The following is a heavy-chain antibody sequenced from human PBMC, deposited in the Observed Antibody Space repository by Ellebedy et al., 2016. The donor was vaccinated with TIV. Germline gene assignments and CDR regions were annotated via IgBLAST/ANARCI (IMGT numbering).Heavy chain of an antibody. Sequence: SVKVSCXASGGTFSSYAISWVRQAPGQGLEWMGGIIPIFGTANYAQKFQGRVTITADKSTSTAYMELSSLRSEDTAVYYCARGPGSTAGVAQLWFDWGQGTLVTVSS. CDR1: GGTFSSYA. J-gene: IGHJ4*02. D-gene: IGHD5-18*01. V-gene: IGHV1-69*06. CDR2: IIPIFGTA. CDR3: ARGPGSTAGVAQLWFD.